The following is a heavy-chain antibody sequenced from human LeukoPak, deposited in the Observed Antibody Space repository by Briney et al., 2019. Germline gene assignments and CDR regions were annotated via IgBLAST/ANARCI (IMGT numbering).Heavy chain of an antibody. CDR2: ISASGRTT. D-gene: IGHD2-15*01. CDR3: AKLCSGGSCYWNY. J-gene: IGHJ4*02. Sequence: GGSLRLSCAAAGFTFSSYAMSWVRQAPGKGLEWVSHISASGRTTDYADSVKGRFTISRDNSKNTVYLQMNSLRAEDTAVYYCAKLCSGGSCYWNYWSQGTLVTVSS. V-gene: IGHV3-23*01. CDR1: GFTFSSYA.